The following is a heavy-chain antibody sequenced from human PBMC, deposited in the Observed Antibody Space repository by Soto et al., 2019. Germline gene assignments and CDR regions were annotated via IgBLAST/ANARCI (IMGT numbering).Heavy chain of an antibody. D-gene: IGHD6-19*01. J-gene: IGHJ6*03. Sequence: QDQLVQSGVELKKPGASVKLACKGSGYSFTNYAITWVRQSPGQGIEGMGWISAYNGNTNCSEKFQGRVTMTTDAATSPAYLELRSLRSDDTAVYYCARDRGVAPPVAGNTHYYYYMDVWGKGPRATVSS. CDR2: ISAYNGNT. V-gene: IGHV1-18*01. CDR1: GYSFTNYA. CDR3: ARDRGVAPPVAGNTHYYYYMDV.